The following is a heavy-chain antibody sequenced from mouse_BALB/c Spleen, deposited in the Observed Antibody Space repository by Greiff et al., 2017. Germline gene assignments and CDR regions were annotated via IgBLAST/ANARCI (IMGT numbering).Heavy chain of an antibody. D-gene: IGHD1-1*01. J-gene: IGHJ4*01. V-gene: IGHV2-5-1*01. Sequence: VKLMESGPSLVQPSQSLSITCTVSGFSLTSYGVHWVRQSPGKGLEWLGVIWRGGSTDYNAAFMSRLSITKDNSKSQVFFKMNSLQADDTAIYYCAKTGSSYDYYAMDYWGQGTSVTVSS. CDR3: AKTGSSYDYYAMDY. CDR2: IWRGGST. CDR1: GFSLTSYG.